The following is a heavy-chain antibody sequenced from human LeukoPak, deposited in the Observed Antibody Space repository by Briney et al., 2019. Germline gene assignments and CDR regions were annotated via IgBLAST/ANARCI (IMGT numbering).Heavy chain of an antibody. J-gene: IGHJ5*02. CDR2: ISSGSSYI. CDR3: ARAAQLLSWFDP. V-gene: IGHV3-21*01. CDR1: GFTFSSYS. Sequence: GGSLRLSCAASGFTFSSYSMNWVRQAPGKGLEWVSSISSGSSYIYYADSVKGRFTISRDNAKNSLYLQMNSLRAEDTAVYYCARAAQLLSWFDPWGQGTLVTVSS. D-gene: IGHD2-2*01.